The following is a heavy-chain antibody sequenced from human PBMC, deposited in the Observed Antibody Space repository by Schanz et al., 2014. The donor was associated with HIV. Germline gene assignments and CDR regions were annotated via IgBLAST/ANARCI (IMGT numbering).Heavy chain of an antibody. Sequence: EVKLSESGGGLVQPGGSLRLSCVASGFTFSTYAMSWVRQAPGKGLEWVSGMRGSDDSTFYADSVKGRFTISRDNSKNTLYFQMNSLRAEDTAVYYCARAGVTDLFDHWGQGTLVTVSS. V-gene: IGHV3-23*01. J-gene: IGHJ4*02. CDR2: MRGSDDST. CDR1: GFTFSTYA. D-gene: IGHD2-21*02. CDR3: ARAGVTDLFDH.